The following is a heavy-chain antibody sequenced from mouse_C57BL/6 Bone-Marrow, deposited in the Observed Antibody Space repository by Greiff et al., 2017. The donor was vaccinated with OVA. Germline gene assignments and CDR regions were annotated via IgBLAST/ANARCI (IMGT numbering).Heavy chain of an antibody. CDR3: ARTMGYYGLYDD. J-gene: IGHJ2*01. Sequence: QVQLQQSDAELVKPGASVKISCKVSGYTFTDHTIHWMKQRPEQGLEWIGYIYPRDGSTTYNEKFKGKATLTADKSSSTAYMQLNSLTSDDSAVYFCARTMGYYGLYDDWGQGTTLTVSS. V-gene: IGHV1-78*01. D-gene: IGHD1-1*01. CDR1: GYTFTDHT. CDR2: IYPRDGST.